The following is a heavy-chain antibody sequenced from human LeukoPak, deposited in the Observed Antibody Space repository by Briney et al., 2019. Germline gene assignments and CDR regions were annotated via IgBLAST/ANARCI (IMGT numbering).Heavy chain of an antibody. Sequence: GGSLRLSCAASGFSFNTYAMSWVRQAPGKGLEWVLAISNTGGSTYYADSVKGRFTISRDNSKNTLYLQMNSLRAEDTAVYYCAKDRNWNPPVGFDYWGQGTLVTVSS. CDR1: GFSFNTYA. V-gene: IGHV3-23*01. D-gene: IGHD1-1*01. J-gene: IGHJ4*02. CDR2: ISNTGGST. CDR3: AKDRNWNPPVGFDY.